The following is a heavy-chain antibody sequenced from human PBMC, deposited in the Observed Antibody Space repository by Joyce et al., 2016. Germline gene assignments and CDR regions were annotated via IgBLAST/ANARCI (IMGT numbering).Heavy chain of an antibody. V-gene: IGHV4-61*01. CDR3: ARHYWLDP. J-gene: IGHJ5*02. CDR2: SYHGGST. CDR1: GGSVTSGSYY. Sequence: QVQLQESGPGLVRPSETLSLTCTVSGGSVTSGSYYWSWIRQSPGEGLEWIGYSYHGGSTNYNPSLKSRFTISIDTSKNQFSLRLNSMTAADTAVYYCARHYWLDPWGQGTLVTVSS.